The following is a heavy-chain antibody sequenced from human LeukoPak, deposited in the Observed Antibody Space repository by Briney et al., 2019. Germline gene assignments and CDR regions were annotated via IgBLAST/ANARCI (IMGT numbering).Heavy chain of an antibody. J-gene: IGHJ4*02. CDR2: ISYDGSNK. D-gene: IGHD5-18*01. Sequence: SGGSLRLSCAASGFTFSSYAMHWVRQAPGKGLEWVAVISYDGSNKYYADSVKGRFTISRDNSKNTLYLQMSSLRAEDTAVYYCARGDTAMVLFPFDYWGQGTLVTVSS. CDR1: GFTFSSYA. CDR3: ARGDTAMVLFPFDY. V-gene: IGHV3-30-3*01.